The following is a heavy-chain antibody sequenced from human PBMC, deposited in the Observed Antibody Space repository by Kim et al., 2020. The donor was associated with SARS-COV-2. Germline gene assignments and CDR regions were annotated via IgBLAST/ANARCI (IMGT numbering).Heavy chain of an antibody. CDR1: GFTFSSYA. D-gene: IGHD3-10*01. V-gene: IGHV3-30-3*01. J-gene: IGHJ4*02. CDR3: ARGNYYGSGSYIDY. Sequence: GGSLRLSCAASGFTFSSYAMHWVRQAPGKGLEWVAVISYDGSNKYYADSVKGRFTISRDNSKNTLYLQMNSLRAEDTAVYYCARGNYYGSGSYIDYWGQGTLVTVSS. CDR2: ISYDGSNK.